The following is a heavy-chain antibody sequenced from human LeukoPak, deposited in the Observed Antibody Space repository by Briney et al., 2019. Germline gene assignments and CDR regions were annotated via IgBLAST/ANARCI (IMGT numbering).Heavy chain of an antibody. Sequence: SETLSLTCSVYGGSFSGYYWTWIRQPPGKGLEWIGEINYSGSTNYNPSLKSRITISVDTSKNQFSLKLNFVTAADTAVYYCARDAPNTAMNYWGQGTLVTVSS. V-gene: IGHV4-34*01. CDR3: ARDAPNTAMNY. CDR1: GGSFSGYY. CDR2: INYSGST. D-gene: IGHD5-18*01. J-gene: IGHJ4*02.